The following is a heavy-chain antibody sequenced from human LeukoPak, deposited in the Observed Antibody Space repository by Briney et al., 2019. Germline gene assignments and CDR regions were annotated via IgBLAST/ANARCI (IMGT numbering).Heavy chain of an antibody. D-gene: IGHD4-17*01. CDR1: GLTLSSYG. CDR3: SLDPNGHYLGSFDC. V-gene: IGHV3-23*01. CDR2: ITGTGR. J-gene: IGHJ4*02. Sequence: GVSLRLSCAASGLTLSSYGMIWVPRAPRKGLEWVSGITGTGRYNAHSVKGRFTISKDNANNTHNLHMNNLRAEDTAQYSCSLDPNGHYLGSFDCWGQGTLVTVSS.